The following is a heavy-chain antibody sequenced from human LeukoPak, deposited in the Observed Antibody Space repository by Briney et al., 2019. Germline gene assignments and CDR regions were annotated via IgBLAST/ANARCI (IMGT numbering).Heavy chain of an antibody. V-gene: IGHV1-46*01. Sequence: ASVQVSCKTSGYTFTSYYIHWARQAPGQGLEWMGIINPSGGSTSYAQKFQGRITMIRDTSTCTVYMELSSLRSEDTAVYYCARDPIFLGREGSIDYWGQGTLVTVSS. D-gene: IGHD3-9*01. CDR3: ARDPIFLGREGSIDY. CDR2: INPSGGST. CDR1: GYTFTSYY. J-gene: IGHJ4*02.